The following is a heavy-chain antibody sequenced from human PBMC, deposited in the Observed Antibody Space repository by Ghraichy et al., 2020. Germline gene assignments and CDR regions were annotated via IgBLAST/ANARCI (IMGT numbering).Heavy chain of an antibody. CDR2: VYYSGYT. D-gene: IGHD2-2*01. V-gene: IGHV4-59*01. J-gene: IGHJ4*02. Sequence: SETLSLTCTVSGGSISSYYWSWIRQPPGKGLEWIGYVYYSGYTRFNPSLESRVTISVDTSKNQFSLKVKSVTAAEPAVYYCARVYCSTTNCLDSWGQGTLVTVSA. CDR1: GGSISSYY. CDR3: ARVYCSTTNCLDS.